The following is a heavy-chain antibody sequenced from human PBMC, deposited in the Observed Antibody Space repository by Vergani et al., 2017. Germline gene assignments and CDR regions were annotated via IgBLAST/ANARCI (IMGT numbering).Heavy chain of an antibody. V-gene: IGHV3-9*01. J-gene: IGHJ4*02. D-gene: IGHD3-16*02. CDR1: GFTFDDYA. Sequence: EVQLVESGGGLVQPGRSLRLSCAASGFTFDDYAMHWVRQAPGKGLEWVSGISWNSGSIGYADSVKGRFTISRDNAKNSLYLQMNSLRAEDTALYYCARDRAYYDYIWGSYRPLYYFDYWGQGTLVTVSS. CDR2: ISWNSGSI. CDR3: ARDRAYYDYIWGSYRPLYYFDY.